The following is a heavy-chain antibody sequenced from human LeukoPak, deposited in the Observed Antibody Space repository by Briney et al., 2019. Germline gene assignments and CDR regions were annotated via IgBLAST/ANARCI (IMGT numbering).Heavy chain of an antibody. J-gene: IGHJ6*02. CDR2: ISGTSIST. CDR3: ARAVVGGVHYDTLNYYYGMDV. CDR1: GFTFSSYA. Sequence: GGSLRLSCAASGFTFSSYAMSWVRQAPGKGLEWVSAISGTSISTYYADSVKGRFTISRDNAKNSLYLQMNSLRAEDTAVYYCARAVVGGVHYDTLNYYYGMDVWGQGTTVTVSS. V-gene: IGHV3-23*01. D-gene: IGHD3-9*01.